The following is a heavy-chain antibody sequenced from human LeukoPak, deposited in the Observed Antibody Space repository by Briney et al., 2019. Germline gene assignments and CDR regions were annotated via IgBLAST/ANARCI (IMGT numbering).Heavy chain of an antibody. D-gene: IGHD2/OR15-2a*01. CDR3: AREPLSVHDRINWFDP. V-gene: IGHV1-69*04. CDR2: IIPIFGIA. Sequence: LVKVSCKASGGTFSSYAISWVRQAPGQGLEWMGRIIPIFGIANYAQKFQGRVTITADKSTSTAYMELSSLRSEDTAVYYCAREPLSVHDRINWFDPWGQGTLVTVSS. J-gene: IGHJ5*02. CDR1: GGTFSSYA.